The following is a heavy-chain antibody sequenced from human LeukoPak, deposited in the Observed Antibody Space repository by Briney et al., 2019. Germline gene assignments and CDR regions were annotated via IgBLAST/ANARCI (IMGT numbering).Heavy chain of an antibody. J-gene: IGHJ4*02. V-gene: IGHV4-59*01. D-gene: IGHD1-26*01. CDR1: GGSISSYY. CDR3: ARGFRGSYLDY. CDR2: IYYSGST. Sequence: SETLSLTCTVSGGSISSYYWSWIRQPPGKGLEWIGYIYYSGSTNYDPSLKSRVTISVDTSKNQFSLKLSSVTAADTAVYYCARGFRGSYLDYWGQGTLVTVSS.